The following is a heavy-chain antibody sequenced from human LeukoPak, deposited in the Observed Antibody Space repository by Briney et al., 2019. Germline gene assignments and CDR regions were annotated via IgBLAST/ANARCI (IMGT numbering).Heavy chain of an antibody. CDR3: ATSTVTHTRDP. D-gene: IGHD1-1*01. CDR2: INPYTGAT. V-gene: IGHV1-2*02. J-gene: IGHJ5*02. CDR1: EYTSSDFY. Sequence: ASVKVSCQASEYTSSDFYLNWLRQAPGQGLAWMGWINPYTGATIYAQNFQGRVTMTWDASIGTGYVELTRLTSDDTALYYCATSTVTHTRDPWGQGTLVTVSS.